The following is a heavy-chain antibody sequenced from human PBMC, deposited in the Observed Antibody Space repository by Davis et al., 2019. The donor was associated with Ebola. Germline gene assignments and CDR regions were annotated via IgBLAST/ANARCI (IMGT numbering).Heavy chain of an antibody. D-gene: IGHD1-26*01. V-gene: IGHV3-30*18. CDR3: AKLRSHDYSDSSDDFYLDL. CDR1: GFTFTTST. Sequence: GGSLRLSCVASGFTFTTSTMHWVRQAPGKGLEWVALISSDGSKEYYADSVEGRFTISKDNSKNTLYLHMNALTADETALYYCAKLRSHDYSDSSDDFYLDLWVRGTLVTVSS. CDR2: ISSDGSKE. J-gene: IGHJ2*01.